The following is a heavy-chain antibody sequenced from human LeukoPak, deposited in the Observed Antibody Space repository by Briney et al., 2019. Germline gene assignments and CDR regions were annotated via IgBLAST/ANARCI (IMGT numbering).Heavy chain of an antibody. J-gene: IGHJ3*02. CDR1: GDSISSYY. D-gene: IGHD4-17*01. CDR2: VSNIETT. Sequence: ASETLSLTCTVSGDSISSYYWSWLRQPPGKRLEWIGYVSNIETTNYNPSLKSRVTISVDTSKNQYSLKVNSVTAADTAVHYCARDSDYGGFDIWGQGTMVTVSS. V-gene: IGHV4-59*01. CDR3: ARDSDYGGFDI.